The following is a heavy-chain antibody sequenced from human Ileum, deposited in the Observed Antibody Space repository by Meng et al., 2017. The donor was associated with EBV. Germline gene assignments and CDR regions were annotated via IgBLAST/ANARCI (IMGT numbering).Heavy chain of an antibody. J-gene: IGHJ4*02. CDR3: ARGGWSLDY. V-gene: IGHV4-59*08. Sequence: LQRQELGQALARPPEALSPTCPVSGGSISSYYWSWIRQPPGKGLEWIGYIYYSGSTNYNPSLKSRVTISVDTSKNQFSLNLSSVTAADTAVYYCARGGWSLDYWGQGTLVTVSS. D-gene: IGHD2-15*01. CDR1: GGSISSYY. CDR2: IYYSGST.